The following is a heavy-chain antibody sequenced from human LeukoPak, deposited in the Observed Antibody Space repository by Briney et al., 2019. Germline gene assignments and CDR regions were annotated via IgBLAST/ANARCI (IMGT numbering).Heavy chain of an antibody. Sequence: PGGSLRLSCAASGSTFSSYWMHWVRQAPGKGLVWVSRINSDGTSTTYADSVKGRFTISRDNAKNTLYLQMNSLSAEDTAVYYCAMLSETYPGSWGQGTLVTVSS. CDR3: AMLSETYPGS. CDR1: GSTFSSYW. D-gene: IGHD3-3*01. CDR2: INSDGTST. J-gene: IGHJ5*02. V-gene: IGHV3-74*01.